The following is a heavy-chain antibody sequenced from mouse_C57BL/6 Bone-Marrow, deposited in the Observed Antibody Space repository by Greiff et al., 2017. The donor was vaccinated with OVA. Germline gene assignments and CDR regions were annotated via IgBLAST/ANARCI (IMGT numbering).Heavy chain of an antibody. CDR1: GFPFSSYA. CDR3: ARERWLLWYFDV. D-gene: IGHD2-3*01. CDR2: ISDGGSYT. J-gene: IGHJ1*03. Sequence: DVLLVASWGGLVKPGGSLKLSCAASGFPFSSYALSLVRQPPEKRLEWVATISDGGSYTYYPDNVKGRVTISRENAKNNRYLQMSHMKSEDTAMDYCARERWLLWYFDVWGTGTTGTVTS. V-gene: IGHV5-4*01.